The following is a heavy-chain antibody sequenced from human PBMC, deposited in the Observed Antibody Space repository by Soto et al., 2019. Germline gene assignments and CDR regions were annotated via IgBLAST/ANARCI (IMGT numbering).Heavy chain of an antibody. J-gene: IGHJ4*02. Sequence: ASVKVSCKASGGTFSSYTISWVRQAPGQGLEWMGRIIPILGIANYAQKFQGRVTITADKSTSTAYMELSSLRSEDTAVYYCATVPIDCSGGSCYSKLDYWGQGTLVTVSS. CDR2: IIPILGIA. CDR3: ATVPIDCSGGSCYSKLDY. D-gene: IGHD2-15*01. CDR1: GGTFSSYT. V-gene: IGHV1-69*02.